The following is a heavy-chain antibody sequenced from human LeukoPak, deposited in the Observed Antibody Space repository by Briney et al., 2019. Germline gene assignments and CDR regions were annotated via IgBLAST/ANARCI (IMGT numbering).Heavy chain of an antibody. D-gene: IGHD6-13*01. CDR3: AKDRAQQLVLDF. V-gene: IGHV3-23*01. CDR2: IIGSGSST. Sequence: GGSLRLSCAASGFTFSSYAMSWVRRAPGKGLEWVSAIIGSGSSTYYADSVKGRFTISRDNSKNTLFLQMNSLRAEDTAVYYCAKDRAQQLVLDFWGQGTLVTVSS. CDR1: GFTFSSYA. J-gene: IGHJ4*02.